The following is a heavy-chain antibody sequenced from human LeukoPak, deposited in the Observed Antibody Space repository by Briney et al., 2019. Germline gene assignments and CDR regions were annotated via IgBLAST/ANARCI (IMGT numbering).Heavy chain of an antibody. Sequence: GGSLRLSCAASGFTFSSYAMHWVRQAPGKGLEWVAVISYDGSNKYYADSVKGRFTISRDNSKNTLYLQMNSLRAEDTAVYYCATLAAAHAFDIWGQGTMVTVSS. J-gene: IGHJ3*02. CDR1: GFTFSSYA. CDR2: ISYDGSNK. D-gene: IGHD6-13*01. CDR3: ATLAAAHAFDI. V-gene: IGHV3-30-3*01.